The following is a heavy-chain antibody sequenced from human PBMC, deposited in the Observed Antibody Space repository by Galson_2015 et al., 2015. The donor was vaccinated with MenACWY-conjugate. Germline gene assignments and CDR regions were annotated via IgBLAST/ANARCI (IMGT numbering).Heavy chain of an antibody. CDR2: LWSNGINN. CDR1: GFTLSNYG. CDR3: ARERGPYDAFDI. Sequence: CAASGFTLSNYGMHWVRQAPGKGLEWVAVLWSNGINNYYADSVKGRFTFSRDNFNNMLYLQMNSPRAEDTAVYYCARERGPYDAFDIWGQGTLVTVSS. J-gene: IGHJ3*02. V-gene: IGHV3-33*01.